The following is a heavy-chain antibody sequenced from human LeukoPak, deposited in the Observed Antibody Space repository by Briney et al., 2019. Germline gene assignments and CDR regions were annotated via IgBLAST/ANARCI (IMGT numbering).Heavy chain of an antibody. V-gene: IGHV3-23*01. CDR3: AKARGGYDLGGSGWTFDY. Sequence: GGSLRLSCAASGFTFSSYAMSWVRQAPAKGLELVSAVSGSGGSTYYADSVKGRFTISRDNSKNTLYLQMNSLRAEDTAVYYCAKARGGYDLGGSGWTFDYWGQGTLVTVSS. D-gene: IGHD5-12*01. J-gene: IGHJ4*02. CDR1: GFTFSSYA. CDR2: VSGSGGST.